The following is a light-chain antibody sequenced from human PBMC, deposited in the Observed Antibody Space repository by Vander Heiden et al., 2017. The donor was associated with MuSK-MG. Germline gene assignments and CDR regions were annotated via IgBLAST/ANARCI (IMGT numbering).Light chain of an antibody. Sequence: EIVLTHLSATLSLSPGERATLSCRASQSVSSSYLAWYQQKPGQAPRLLIYGASSRATGIPDRFSGSGSGTDFTLTISRLEPEDFAVYYCQQYGSSPWTFGQGTKVEIK. CDR1: QSVSSSY. V-gene: IGKV3-20*01. J-gene: IGKJ1*01. CDR3: QQYGSSPWT. CDR2: GAS.